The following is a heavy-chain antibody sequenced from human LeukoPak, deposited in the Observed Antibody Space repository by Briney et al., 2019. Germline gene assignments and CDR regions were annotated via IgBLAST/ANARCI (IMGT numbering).Heavy chain of an antibody. CDR3: ERRQTRDNLFET. Sequence: PSETLSLTCAVSGYSISSGYYWGWIRQPPGKGLEWIGSIYHSGSTYYNPSLKSRVTISVDTSKYQFSLKLSSVTAADTAVYYCERRQTRDNLFETSGQGTLVTVSS. CDR1: GYSISSGYY. V-gene: IGHV4-38-2*01. J-gene: IGHJ5*02. CDR2: IYHSGST.